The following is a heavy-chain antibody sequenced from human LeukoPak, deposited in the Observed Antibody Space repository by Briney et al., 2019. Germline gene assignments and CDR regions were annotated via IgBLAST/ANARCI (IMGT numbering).Heavy chain of an antibody. J-gene: IGHJ4*02. CDR1: GSPFSGSA. D-gene: IGHD4-17*01. Sequence: PGGSRKLSWAASGSPFSGSAIHWAPHPSGKGFEWVGRIRGTANNYATAYAASVKGRFTISRDDSKETAYLQMNSLKTDDTAIYYCTISHDYGDNWGQGTLVSVSS. V-gene: IGHV3-73*01. CDR2: IRGTANNYAT. CDR3: TISHDYGDN.